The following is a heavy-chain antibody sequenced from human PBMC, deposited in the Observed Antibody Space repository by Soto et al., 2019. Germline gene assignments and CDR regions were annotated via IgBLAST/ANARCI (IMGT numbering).Heavy chain of an antibody. CDR1: GYTLTELS. CDR2: FDPEDGET. CDR3: ATIVGALYNWFDP. V-gene: IGHV1-24*01. Sequence: ASVKVSCKVSGYTLTELSMHWVRQAPGKGLEWVGGFDPEDGETIYAQKFQGRVTMTEDTSTDTAYMELSSLRSEDTAVYYCATIVGALYNWFDPWGQGTLVTVSS. J-gene: IGHJ5*02. D-gene: IGHD1-26*01.